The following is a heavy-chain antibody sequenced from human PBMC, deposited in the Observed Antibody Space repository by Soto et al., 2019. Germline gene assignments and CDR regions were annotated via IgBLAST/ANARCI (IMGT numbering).Heavy chain of an antibody. V-gene: IGHV3-30-3*01. D-gene: IGHD6-19*01. CDR3: SRGGYSSGWYS. Sequence: QVQLVEAGGGVVQPGRSLRLSCAASGFTFSSYAMHWVRQAPGKGLEWVAVISYDGSNKYYADSVKGRFTISRDNSKNPLYLQMNSLRAEDTAVYYCSRGGYSSGWYSWGQGTLVTVSS. CDR1: GFTFSSYA. J-gene: IGHJ4*02. CDR2: ISYDGSNK.